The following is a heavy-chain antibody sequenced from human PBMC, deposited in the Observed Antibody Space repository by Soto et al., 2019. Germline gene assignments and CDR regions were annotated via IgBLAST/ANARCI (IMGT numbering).Heavy chain of an antibody. D-gene: IGHD3-10*01. CDR1: GFTFSSYA. Sequence: EVPLLESGGGLVQPGGSLRLSCAASGFTFSSYAMSWVRQAPGKGLEWVSAISGSGGSTYYADSVKGRFTISRDNSKNTLYLQMNSLRAEDTAVYYCAKDSRVVRGATRFDYWGQGTLVTVSS. V-gene: IGHV3-23*01. CDR2: ISGSGGST. J-gene: IGHJ4*02. CDR3: AKDSRVVRGATRFDY.